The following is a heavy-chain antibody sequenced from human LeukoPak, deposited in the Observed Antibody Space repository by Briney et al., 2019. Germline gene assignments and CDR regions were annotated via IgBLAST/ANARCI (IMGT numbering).Heavy chain of an antibody. CDR3: TRETTGDRGALDI. D-gene: IGHD7-27*01. CDR1: GGSFSGYY. V-gene: IGHV4-34*01. Sequence: SETLSLTCAVYGGSFSGYYWSWIRQPPGKGLEWIGEINHSGSTNYNPSLKSRVTISVDTSKNQFSLKLSSVTAADTAVYYCTRETTGDRGALDIWGQGTMVTVSS. J-gene: IGHJ3*02. CDR2: INHSGST.